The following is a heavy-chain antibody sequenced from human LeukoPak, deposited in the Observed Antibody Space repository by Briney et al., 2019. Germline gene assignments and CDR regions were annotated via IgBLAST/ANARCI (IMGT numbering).Heavy chain of an antibody. CDR2: ISSSSRSI. V-gene: IGHV3-48*02. CDR1: GFTFSSYS. Sequence: GGSLRLSCAASGFTFSSYSMNWVRQAPGKGLEWVSYISSSSRSIYYADSVKGRFTISRDNANNSLSLQMNSLRDEDTAVYYCVLGSPLDYWGQGTLVTVSS. J-gene: IGHJ4*02. CDR3: VLGSPLDY. D-gene: IGHD3-10*01.